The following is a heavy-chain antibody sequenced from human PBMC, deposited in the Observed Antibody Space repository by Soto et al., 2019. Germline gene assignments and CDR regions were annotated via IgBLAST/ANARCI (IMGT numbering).Heavy chain of an antibody. J-gene: IGHJ4*02. V-gene: IGHV3-30*18. CDR2: ISYDGSNK. CDR3: AKDGSCPFDY. CDR1: GFTFSSYG. D-gene: IGHD1-26*01. Sequence: GGSLRLSCTASGFTFSSYGMHWVRQAPGKGLEWVAVISYDGSNKYYADSVKGRFTISRDNSKNTLYLQMNSLRAEDTAVYYCAKDGSCPFDYWGQGTLVTVSS.